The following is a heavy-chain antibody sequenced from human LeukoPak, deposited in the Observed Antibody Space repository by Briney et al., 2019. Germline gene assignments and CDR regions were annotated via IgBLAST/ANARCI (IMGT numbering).Heavy chain of an antibody. CDR2: ISSSSSYI. V-gene: IGHV3-21*01. J-gene: IGHJ6*02. CDR1: GFTFSSYS. D-gene: IGHD5-18*01. Sequence: GGSLRLSCAASGFTFSSYSMNWVRQAPGKGLEWVSSISSSSSYIYYADSVKGRFTISRDNAKNSLYLQMNSLRAEDTAVYYCGRDTAMVYYYYGMDVWGQGTTVTVSS. CDR3: GRDTAMVYYYYGMDV.